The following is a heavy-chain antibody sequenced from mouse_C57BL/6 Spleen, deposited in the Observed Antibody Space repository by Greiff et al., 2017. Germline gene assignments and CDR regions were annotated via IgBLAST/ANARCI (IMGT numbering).Heavy chain of an antibody. J-gene: IGHJ2*01. D-gene: IGHD1-1*01. CDR1: GFTFSSYA. Sequence: EVKLMESGGGLVKPGGSLKLSCAASGFTFSSYAMSWVRQTPEKRLEWVATISDGGSYTYYPDNVKGRFTISRDNAKNNLYLQMSHLKSEDTAMYYCATGYYADYWGQGTTLTVSS. CDR2: ISDGGSYT. CDR3: ATGYYADY. V-gene: IGHV5-4*03.